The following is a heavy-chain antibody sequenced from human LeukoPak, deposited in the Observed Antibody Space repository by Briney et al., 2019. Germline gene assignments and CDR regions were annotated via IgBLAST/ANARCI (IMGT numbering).Heavy chain of an antibody. CDR3: ARAASSGYYLNPNWFDP. Sequence: SETLSLTCTVSGGSISSYYWSWIRQPPGKGLEWIGYIYYSGSTNYNPSLKSRVSISVDTSKNQFSLKLSSVTAADTAVYYCARAASSGYYLNPNWFDPWGQGTLVTVSS. V-gene: IGHV4-59*01. J-gene: IGHJ5*02. CDR1: GGSISSYY. CDR2: IYYSGST. D-gene: IGHD3-22*01.